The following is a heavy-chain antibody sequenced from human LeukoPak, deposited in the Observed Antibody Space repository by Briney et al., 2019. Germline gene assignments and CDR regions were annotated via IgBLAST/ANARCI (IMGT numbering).Heavy chain of an antibody. CDR2: IYYSGST. V-gene: IGHV4-59*01. J-gene: IGHJ5*02. CDR3: ARGATYYYDSSGTRWFGP. CDR1: GGSISSYY. Sequence: PSETLSLTCTVSGGSISSYYWSWIRQPPGKGLEWIGYIYYSGSTNYNPSLKSRVTISVDTSKNQFSLKLSSVTAADTAVYYCARGATYYYDSSGTRWFGPWGQGTLVTVSS. D-gene: IGHD3-22*01.